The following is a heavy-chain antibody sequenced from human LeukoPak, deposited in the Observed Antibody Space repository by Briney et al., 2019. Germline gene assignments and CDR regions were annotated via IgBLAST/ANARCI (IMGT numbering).Heavy chain of an antibody. J-gene: IGHJ4*02. CDR3: ARDTAYCGGDCYSGFDY. CDR1: GDSVSSNSAA. V-gene: IGHV6-1*01. Sequence: SQTLSLTCAISGDSVSSNSAAWNWIRQSPSRGLEWLGRTYYRSKWYNDYAVSVKSRITINPDTSKNQFSLQLNSVTPEDTAVYYCARDTAYCGGDCYSGFDYWGQGTLVTVSS. CDR2: TYYRSKWYN. D-gene: IGHD2-21*02.